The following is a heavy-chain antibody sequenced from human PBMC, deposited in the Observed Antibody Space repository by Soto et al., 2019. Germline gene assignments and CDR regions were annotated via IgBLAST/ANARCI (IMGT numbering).Heavy chain of an antibody. J-gene: IGHJ6*02. V-gene: IGHV4-31*03. CDR1: GGSISSGGYY. CDR3: ARVAGYIKKDYYYGMDV. Sequence: SETLSLTCTVSGGSISSGGYYWSWIRQHPGKGLEWIGYIYYSGSTYYNPSLKSRVTISVDTSKNQFSLKLSSVTAADTAVYYCARVAGYIKKDYYYGMDVWGQGTTVTV. CDR2: IYYSGST. D-gene: IGHD5-12*01.